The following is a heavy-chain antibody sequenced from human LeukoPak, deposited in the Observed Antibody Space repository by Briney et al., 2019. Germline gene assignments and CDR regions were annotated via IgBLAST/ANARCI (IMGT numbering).Heavy chain of an antibody. CDR1: GGSFSGYY. V-gene: IGHV4-34*01. CDR3: ARDRKAYSSGYFNYYYGMDV. J-gene: IGHJ6*02. D-gene: IGHD3-22*01. CDR2: INHSGST. Sequence: SETLSLTCAVYGGSFSGYYWSWIRQPPGKGLEWIGEINHSGSTNYNPSLKSRVTISVDTSKNQFSLKLSFVTAADTAVYYCARDRKAYSSGYFNYYYGMDVWGQGTTVTVSS.